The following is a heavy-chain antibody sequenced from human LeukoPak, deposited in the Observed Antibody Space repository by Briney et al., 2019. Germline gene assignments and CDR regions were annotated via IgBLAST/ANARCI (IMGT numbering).Heavy chain of an antibody. CDR1: GESFSGYF. V-gene: IGHV4-34*01. D-gene: IGHD3-3*01. CDR2: INHSGSTS. Sequence: PSETLSLTCAVYGESFSGYFWNWIRQPPGKGLEWIGEINHSGSTSNHNPSLKSRVTISVDTAKNQFSLKLSSVTAADTAVYYCARHFWAVIYDFWSGYWDYWGQGTLVTVSS. CDR3: ARHFWAVIYDFWSGYWDY. J-gene: IGHJ4*02.